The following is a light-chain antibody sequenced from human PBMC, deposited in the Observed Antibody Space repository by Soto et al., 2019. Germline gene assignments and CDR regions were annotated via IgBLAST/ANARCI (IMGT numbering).Light chain of an antibody. J-gene: IGKJ2*01. CDR1: QSVSSY. Sequence: EIVLTQSPATLSLSPGERATLSCRASQSVSSYFAWYQQKPGQAPRLLIYAASTRATGIPARFSGSGSGADFTLTISSLQSEDFAVYYCQQYNNRPRTFGQGTKLEIK. V-gene: IGKV3-15*01. CDR3: QQYNNRPRT. CDR2: AAS.